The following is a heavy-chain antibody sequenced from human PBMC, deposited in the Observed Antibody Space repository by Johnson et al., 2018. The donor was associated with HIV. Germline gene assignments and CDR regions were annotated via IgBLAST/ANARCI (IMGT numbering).Heavy chain of an antibody. CDR2: ISYDGSNK. D-gene: IGHD3-9*01. CDR3: ALHLTGDSFDI. V-gene: IGHV3-30*09. CDR1: GFTFSSYA. J-gene: IGHJ3*02. Sequence: QVQLVESGGGVVQPGRSLRLSCAASGFTFSSYAMHWVRQAPGKGLEWVAVISYDGSNKYYADSVKGRFAISRDNSKNTLYLQMNSLRAEDTAVYYCALHLTGDSFDIWGQGTMVTVSS.